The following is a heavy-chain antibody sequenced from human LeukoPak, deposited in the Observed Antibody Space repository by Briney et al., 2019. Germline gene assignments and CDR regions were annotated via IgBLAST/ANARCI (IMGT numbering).Heavy chain of an antibody. D-gene: IGHD2-2*01. CDR2: ISQSSDRI. V-gene: IGHV3-48*04. J-gene: IGHJ4*02. CDR1: GFTFSSYS. Sequence: TGGSLRLSCAASGFTFSSYSMNWVRQAPGKGLEWVSYISQSSDRIYHADSVKGRFTISRDNAKKSLYLQMDSLRVEDTAVYYCARDLLNDEGSSYFFDQWGQGTLVTVAS. CDR3: ARDLLNDEGSSYFFDQ.